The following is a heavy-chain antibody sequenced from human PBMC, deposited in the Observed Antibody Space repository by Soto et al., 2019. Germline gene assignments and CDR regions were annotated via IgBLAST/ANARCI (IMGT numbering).Heavy chain of an antibody. CDR1: GFNFSDYY. D-gene: IGHD4-17*01. CDR3: ARSPTRTNYADYFDP. Sequence: GGSLRLSCVGVSGFNFSDYYMNWIRQAPGKGLEWVSYISSSSKYRSYADSVKGRFTISRDNAKKSLYLQMNSLRAEDTAVYFCARSPTRTNYADYFDPWGQGTLVTVSS. J-gene: IGHJ5*02. CDR2: ISSSSKYR. V-gene: IGHV3-11*06.